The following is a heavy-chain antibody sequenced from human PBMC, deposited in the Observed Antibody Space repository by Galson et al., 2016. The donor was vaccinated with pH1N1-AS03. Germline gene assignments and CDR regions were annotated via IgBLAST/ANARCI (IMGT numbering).Heavy chain of an antibody. CDR2: IKQDGSVE. J-gene: IGHJ1*01. CDR3: AKDHPAVAGAWFFQH. CDR1: GFTFSSYW. D-gene: IGHD6-19*01. Sequence: SLRLSCAASGFTFSSYWMTWVRQAPGKGLEWVANIKQDGSVEYYVDSVKGRFTISRDNSKNTLYLQMNSLRAEDTAVYYCAKDHPAVAGAWFFQHWGLGTLVTVSA. V-gene: IGHV3-7*03.